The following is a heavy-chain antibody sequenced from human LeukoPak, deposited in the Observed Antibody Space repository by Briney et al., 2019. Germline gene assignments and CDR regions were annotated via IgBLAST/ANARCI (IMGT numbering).Heavy chain of an antibody. CDR1: GFTFTSCA. CDR2: IVVGSGNT. J-gene: IGHJ5*02. CDR3: ARDFPLSYGSGFNWFDP. D-gene: IGHD3-10*01. V-gene: IGHV1-58*01. Sequence: SVTVSCKASGFTFTSCAVQWVRHGRGQRLEWVGCIVVGSGNTNYAQKLQERVTITRDMSTSTAYMELSSLRSEDTAVYYCARDFPLSYGSGFNWFDPWGQRTLVTVPS.